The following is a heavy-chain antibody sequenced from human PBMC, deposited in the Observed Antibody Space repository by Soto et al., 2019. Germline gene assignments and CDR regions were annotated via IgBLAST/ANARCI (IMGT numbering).Heavy chain of an antibody. Sequence: GGSLRLSCAASGFTFSSYGMHWVRQAPGKGLEWVAVISYDGSNKYYADSVKGRFTISRDNSKNTLYLQMNSLRAEDTAVYYCAKDHEGFGEFYYYYGMDVWGQGTTVTVSS. CDR2: ISYDGSNK. V-gene: IGHV3-30*18. J-gene: IGHJ6*02. D-gene: IGHD3-10*01. CDR3: AKDHEGFGEFYYYYGMDV. CDR1: GFTFSSYG.